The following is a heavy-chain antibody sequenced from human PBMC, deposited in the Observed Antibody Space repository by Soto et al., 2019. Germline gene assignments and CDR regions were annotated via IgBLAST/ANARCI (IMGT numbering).Heavy chain of an antibody. Sequence: PGGSLRLACAASGLTFRSYSMNEGRQDPGKGLEWVSSISSSSSYIYYADSVKGRFTISRDNAKNSLYLQMNSLRAEDTAVYYCARDTINWNYYRNAFDIWGQGTMVTVSS. CDR2: ISSSSSYI. J-gene: IGHJ3*02. CDR1: GLTFRSYS. D-gene: IGHD1-7*01. CDR3: ARDTINWNYYRNAFDI. V-gene: IGHV3-21*01.